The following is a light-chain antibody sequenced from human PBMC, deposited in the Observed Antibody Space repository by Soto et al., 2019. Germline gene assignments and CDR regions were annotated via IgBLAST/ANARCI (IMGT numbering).Light chain of an antibody. J-gene: IGKJ5*01. Sequence: EVGLTQSPDTVSLSPGERATLHCRASQSVRNNYLAWYQVRPGRAPRLLIYDASTKATAIPDRISGGGSGTDFTLTITGLEPEDLAVYYCQQYGSSPPFTFGQGTLLEIK. CDR1: QSVRNNY. V-gene: IGKV3-20*01. CDR3: QQYGSSPPFT. CDR2: DAS.